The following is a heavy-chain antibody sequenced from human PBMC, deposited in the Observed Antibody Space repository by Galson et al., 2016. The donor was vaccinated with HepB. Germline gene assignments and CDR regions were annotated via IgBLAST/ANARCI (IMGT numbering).Heavy chain of an antibody. D-gene: IGHD3-10*01. V-gene: IGHV3-21*01. CDR1: GFTFRGYT. Sequence: SLRLSCAASGFTFRGYTMNWVRQAPGKGLEWVSSISPSSRYKHWAGSLEGRFAISRDNARNSLYLQMNSLRAEDTAVYYCARAQGDRSGDDGHFDYWGQGTLVTVSS. J-gene: IGHJ4*02. CDR2: ISPSSRYK. CDR3: ARAQGDRSGDDGHFDY.